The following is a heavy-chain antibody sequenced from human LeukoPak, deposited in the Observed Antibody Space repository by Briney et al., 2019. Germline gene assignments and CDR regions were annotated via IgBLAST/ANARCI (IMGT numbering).Heavy chain of an antibody. CDR1: GYTFTSYG. CDR2: ISAYNGNT. J-gene: IGHJ5*02. CDR3: ARPALVATIIDRDLDDNWFDP. Sequence: VASVKVSCKASGYTFTSYGISWVRQAPGQGLEWMGWISAYNGNTNYAQKLQGRVTMTTDTSTSTAYMELRSLRSDDTAVYYCARPALVATIIDRDLDDNWFDPWGQGTLVTVSS. D-gene: IGHD5-12*01. V-gene: IGHV1-18*01.